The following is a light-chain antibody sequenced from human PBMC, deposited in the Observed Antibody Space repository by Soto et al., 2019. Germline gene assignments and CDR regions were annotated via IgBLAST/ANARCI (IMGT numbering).Light chain of an antibody. CDR1: SSNIGAGSD. Sequence: QSVLTQPPSISGAPGQRVTISCTGSSSNIGAGSDVHWYHQLPGTAPKLLIYGNTNRPSGVPDRFSGSKSGTSASLAISGLQAEDEADYYCQSFDSSLRVYVFGSGTKVTVL. J-gene: IGLJ1*01. CDR3: QSFDSSLRVYV. V-gene: IGLV1-40*01. CDR2: GNT.